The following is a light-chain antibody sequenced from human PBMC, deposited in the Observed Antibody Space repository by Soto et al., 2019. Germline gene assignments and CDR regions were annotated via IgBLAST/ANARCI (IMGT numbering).Light chain of an antibody. CDR1: SSNIGSNT. Sequence: QSELTQPPSASGTPGQRVTISCSGSSSNIGSNTVNWYQQLPGTAPKLLIYSNNQRPSGVPDRFSGSKSGTSASLAIRGLQSEDEADYYCAAWDDSLNGGVFGGGTKLTVL. V-gene: IGLV1-44*01. CDR3: AAWDDSLNGGV. J-gene: IGLJ3*02. CDR2: SNN.